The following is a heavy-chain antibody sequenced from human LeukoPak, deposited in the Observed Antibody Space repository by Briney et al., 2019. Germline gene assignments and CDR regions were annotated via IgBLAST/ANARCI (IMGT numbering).Heavy chain of an antibody. D-gene: IGHD5-18*01. Sequence: GGSLRLSCAASGFTFSSYGMHWVRQAPGKGLEWVAVISYDGSNKYYADSVKGRFTISRDNSKSTLYLQMNSLRAEDTAVYYCAKDAPDTAMVPDFDYWGQGTLVTVSS. CDR2: ISYDGSNK. V-gene: IGHV3-30*18. CDR1: GFTFSSYG. J-gene: IGHJ4*02. CDR3: AKDAPDTAMVPDFDY.